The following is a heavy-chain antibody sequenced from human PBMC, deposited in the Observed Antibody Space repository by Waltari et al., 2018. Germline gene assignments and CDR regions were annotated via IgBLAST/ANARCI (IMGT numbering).Heavy chain of an antibody. J-gene: IGHJ4*02. D-gene: IGHD6-6*01. CDR1: GFTFSSYA. CDR2: IYSGGST. CDR3: TRTVTGSSSV. Sequence: EVQLLESGGGLVQPGGSLRLSCAASGFTFSSYAMSWVRQAPGKGLEWVSVIYSGGSTYYADSVKGRFTISRDNSKNTLYLQMNSLKTEDTAVYYCTRTVTGSSSVWGQGTLVTVSS. V-gene: IGHV3-23*03.